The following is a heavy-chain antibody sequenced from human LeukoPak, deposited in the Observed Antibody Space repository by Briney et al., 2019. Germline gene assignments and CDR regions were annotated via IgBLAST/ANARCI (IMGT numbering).Heavy chain of an antibody. Sequence: GGSLRLSCAASGFTFSSYAMSWVRQAPGKGLEWVSAISGSGGSTYYADSVKGRFTISRNNAKNSLYLQMNSLRAEDTAVYYCARVAGYYYSGFDHWGQGTLVTVSS. CDR2: ISGSGGST. J-gene: IGHJ4*02. CDR3: ARVAGYYYSGFDH. CDR1: GFTFSSYA. D-gene: IGHD3-22*01. V-gene: IGHV3-23*01.